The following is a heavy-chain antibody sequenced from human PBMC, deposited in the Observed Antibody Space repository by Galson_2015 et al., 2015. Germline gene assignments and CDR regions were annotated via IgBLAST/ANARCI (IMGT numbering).Heavy chain of an antibody. D-gene: IGHD3-10*01. CDR3: ARGPHYGSGTFGRSYYYGMDV. CDR2: TSSSSSTI. J-gene: IGHJ6*02. Sequence: SLRLSCAASGFTFSSYSMNWVRQAPGKGLEWVSYTSSSSSTIYYADSVKGRFTISRDNAKNSLYLQMNSLRDEDTAVYYCARGPHYGSGTFGRSYYYGMDVWGQGTTVTVSS. V-gene: IGHV3-48*02. CDR1: GFTFSSYS.